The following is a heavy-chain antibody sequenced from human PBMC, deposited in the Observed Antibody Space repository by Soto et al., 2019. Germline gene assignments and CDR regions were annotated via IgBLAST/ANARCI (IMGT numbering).Heavy chain of an antibody. CDR2: INPNSGGT. V-gene: IGHV1-2*02. Sequence: ASVKVSCKASGYTFTGYYMHWVRQAPGQGLEWMGWINPNSGGTNYAQKFQGRVTMTRDTSISTAYMELSRLRTDDSAVYYCARGWELIHFYFDSWGQGTLVTVSS. CDR1: GYTFTGYY. D-gene: IGHD1-26*01. CDR3: ARGWELIHFYFDS. J-gene: IGHJ4*02.